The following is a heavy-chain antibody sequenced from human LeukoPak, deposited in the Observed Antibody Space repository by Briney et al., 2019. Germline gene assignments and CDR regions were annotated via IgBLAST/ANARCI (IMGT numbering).Heavy chain of an antibody. J-gene: IGHJ4*02. CDR1: GGSISSYY. D-gene: IGHD1-26*01. CDR3: ARSIVGAPYFDY. CDR2: IYYSGST. V-gene: IGHV4-59*01. Sequence: SETLSLTCTVSGGSISSYYWSWIRQPPGKGLEWIGYIYYSGSTNYNPSLKSRVTISVDTSKNRFSLKLRSVTAADTAVYYCARSIVGAPYFDYWGQGTLVTVSS.